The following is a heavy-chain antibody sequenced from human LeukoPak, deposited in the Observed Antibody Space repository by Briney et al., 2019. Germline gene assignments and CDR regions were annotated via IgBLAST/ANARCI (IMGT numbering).Heavy chain of an antibody. Sequence: SETLSLTCAVYGGSFSGYYWSWIRQPPGKGLEWIGETNHSGSTNYNPSLKSRVTISVDTSKNQFSLKLSSVTAADTAVYYCARAPSRPRSGWLAEYFQHWGQGTLVTVSS. J-gene: IGHJ1*01. V-gene: IGHV4-34*01. D-gene: IGHD6-19*01. CDR3: ARAPSRPRSGWLAEYFQH. CDR1: GGSFSGYY. CDR2: TNHSGST.